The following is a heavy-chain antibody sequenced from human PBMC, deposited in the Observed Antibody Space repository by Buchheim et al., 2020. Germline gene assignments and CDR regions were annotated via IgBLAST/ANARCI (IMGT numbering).Heavy chain of an antibody. V-gene: IGHV4-39*01. J-gene: IGHJ5*02. D-gene: IGHD2-15*01. CDR2: IYYGGSA. CDR1: GGSISSSNYY. CDR3: AHRQAANKWWIDH. Sequence: QLQLQESGPGLVKTSETLSLTCTVSGGSISSSNYYWGWIRQPPGKGLEWIGRIYYGGSAYYIAVLKSRVTISVDTSRNQTSLRLNSMTAAHTAVYYAAHRQAANKWWIDHWRQGTL.